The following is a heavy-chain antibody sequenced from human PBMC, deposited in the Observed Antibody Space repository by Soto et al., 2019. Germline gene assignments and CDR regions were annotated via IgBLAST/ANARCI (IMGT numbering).Heavy chain of an antibody. J-gene: IGHJ5*02. Sequence: EVQLLESGGGLVQPGGSLRLSCAASGFPFSSYAMTWVRQAPGRGLEWVSGISGSGGITFYEDSVKGRFTISRDNFKNTLYLQMNSLRAEDTAVYYCAKDLLAYGDQYLGDLDPWGQGTLVTVSS. CDR2: ISGSGGIT. CDR1: GFPFSSYA. V-gene: IGHV3-23*01. CDR3: AKDLLAYGDQYLGDLDP. D-gene: IGHD4-17*01.